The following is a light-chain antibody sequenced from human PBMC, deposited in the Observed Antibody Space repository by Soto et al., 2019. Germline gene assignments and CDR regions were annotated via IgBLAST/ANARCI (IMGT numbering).Light chain of an antibody. V-gene: IGKV3-20*01. CDR3: QQYGSSPLT. CDR1: QSVSSSY. CDR2: GPS. Sequence: EIVLTQSPGTLSLSPGERATLSCRASQSVSSSYLAWYQPKPGQAPRLLIYGPSSRAPGIPDRFSGSGSGTDFTLTISRLEPEDFAVYYCQQYGSSPLTFGGGTKVEIK. J-gene: IGKJ4*01.